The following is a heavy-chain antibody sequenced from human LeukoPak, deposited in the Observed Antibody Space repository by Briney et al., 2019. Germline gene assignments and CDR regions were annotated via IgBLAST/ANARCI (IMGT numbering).Heavy chain of an antibody. CDR2: ISFDGNNK. CDR1: GFTFTTYS. CDR3: AKDRAPGGNYYDLSE. J-gene: IGHJ4*02. Sequence: PGGSLRLSCAASGFTFTTYSMHWVRQAPGKGLEWVPVISFDGNNKYYANAVKGRFTISRDNSNNTLYLQMNSLRPEDTATYYCAKDRAPGGNYYDLSEWGQGTPVIVSS. V-gene: IGHV3-30-3*01. D-gene: IGHD1-26*01.